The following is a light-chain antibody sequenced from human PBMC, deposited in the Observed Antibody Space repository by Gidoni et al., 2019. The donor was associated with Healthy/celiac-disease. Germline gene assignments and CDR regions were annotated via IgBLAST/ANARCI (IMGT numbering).Light chain of an antibody. Sequence: EIVLPQSPGTLSLSPGERATLSCRASQSVSSGYLAWYQQKPGQAPRLLSYGASSRATGIPDRFSGSGSGTDFTLTISRLEPEDFAVYYCQQYGSSPYTFGQXTKLGIK. V-gene: IGKV3-20*01. CDR3: QQYGSSPYT. CDR2: GAS. J-gene: IGKJ2*01. CDR1: QSVSSGY.